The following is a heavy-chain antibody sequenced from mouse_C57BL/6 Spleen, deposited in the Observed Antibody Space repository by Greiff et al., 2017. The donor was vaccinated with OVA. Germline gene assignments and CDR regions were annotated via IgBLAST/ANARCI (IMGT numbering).Heavy chain of an antibody. J-gene: IGHJ1*03. CDR2: ISYDGSN. V-gene: IGHV3-6*01. Sequence: EVKLQESGPGLVKPSQSLSLTCSVTGYSITSGYYWNWIRQFPGNKLEWMGYISYDGSNNYNPSLKNRISITRDTSKNQFFLKLNSVTTEDTATYYCAREPYDGYYWYFDVWGTGTTVTVSS. CDR3: AREPYDGYYWYFDV. D-gene: IGHD2-3*01. CDR1: GYSITSGYY.